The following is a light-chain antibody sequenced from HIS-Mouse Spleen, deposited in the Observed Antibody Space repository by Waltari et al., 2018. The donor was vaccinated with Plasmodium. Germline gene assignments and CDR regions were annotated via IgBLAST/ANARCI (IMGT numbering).Light chain of an antibody. CDR2: EDS. Sequence: SYELTQPPSVPVSPGQTARITCSGDALPTKYAYWYQQKSGQAPVLVIYEDSKRPSGTPERFSGFSSGTMATLTISGAQVEDEADYYCYSTDSSGNHRVFGGGTKLTVL. V-gene: IGLV3-10*01. CDR1: ALPTKY. CDR3: YSTDSSGNHRV. J-gene: IGLJ3*02.